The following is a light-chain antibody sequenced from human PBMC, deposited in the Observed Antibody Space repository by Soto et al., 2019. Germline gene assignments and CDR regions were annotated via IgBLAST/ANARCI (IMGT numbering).Light chain of an antibody. V-gene: IGLV2-14*01. Sequence: QSALTQPASVSGSPGQSITISCTGTSSDVGGYNYVSWYQQHPGKAPKLMIYEVSNRPSGVSNRFSGSKSGNTASLTISGLQAEDEAGYYCSSYTISSTHVVFGGGTKVTVL. J-gene: IGLJ2*01. CDR3: SSYTISSTHVV. CDR2: EVS. CDR1: SSDVGGYNY.